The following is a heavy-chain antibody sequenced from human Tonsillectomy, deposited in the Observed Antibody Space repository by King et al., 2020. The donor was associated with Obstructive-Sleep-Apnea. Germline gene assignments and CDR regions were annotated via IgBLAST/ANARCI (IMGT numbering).Heavy chain of an antibody. D-gene: IGHD3-10*01. V-gene: IGHV3-48*04. CDR1: GFTFSSYS. Sequence: VQLVESGGGLVQPGGSLRLSCAASGFTFSSYSMNWVRQAPGKGLEWVSYISSSSSTIYYADSVKGRFTISRDNAKNSLYLQMNSLRAEDTAVYYCARVTIVRGVLDAFDIWGQGTMVTVSS. J-gene: IGHJ3*02. CDR3: ARVTIVRGVLDAFDI. CDR2: ISSSSSTI.